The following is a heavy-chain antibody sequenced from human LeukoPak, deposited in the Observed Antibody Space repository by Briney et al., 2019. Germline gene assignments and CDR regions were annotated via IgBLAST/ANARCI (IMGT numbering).Heavy chain of an antibody. CDR2: ISAYNGNT. J-gene: IGHJ4*02. Sequence: GASVKVSCKASGYTFTSYGISWVRQAPGQGLEWMGWISAYNGNTNHAQKLQGRVTMTTDTSTSTAYMELRSLRSDDTAVYYCARGAFGGVILYYYDYWGQGTLVTVSS. CDR1: GYTFTSYG. CDR3: ARGAFGGVILYYYDY. D-gene: IGHD3-16*01. V-gene: IGHV1-18*01.